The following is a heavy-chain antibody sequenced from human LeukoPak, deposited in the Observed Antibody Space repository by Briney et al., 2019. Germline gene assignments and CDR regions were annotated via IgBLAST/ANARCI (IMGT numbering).Heavy chain of an antibody. CDR2: ISGSGGST. CDR1: GFTFSSYA. CDR3: ARDLGEQQLAGFDY. V-gene: IGHV3-23*01. Sequence: GGSLRPSCAASGFTFSSYAMSWVRQAPGKGLEWVSAISGSGGSTYYADSVKGRFTISRDNSKNTLYLQMNSLRAEDTAVYYCARDLGEQQLAGFDYWGQGTLVTVSS. J-gene: IGHJ4*02. D-gene: IGHD6-13*01.